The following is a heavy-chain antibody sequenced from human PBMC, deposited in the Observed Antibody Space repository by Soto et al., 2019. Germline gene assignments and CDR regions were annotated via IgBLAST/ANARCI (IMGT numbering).Heavy chain of an antibody. V-gene: IGHV3-30*03. D-gene: IGHD4-17*01. Sequence: SLRLSCGASGITVSGCGLHWVREAAGKGLEWVAVISHDGNGKYSTDSVKGRFTITIDNSKNTLYLHMNSLRGEDTAIYLCASALGTTVTTYNFFDPWGQGALVPVSS. CDR1: GITVSGCG. J-gene: IGHJ5*02. CDR3: ASALGTTVTTYNFFDP. CDR2: ISHDGNGK.